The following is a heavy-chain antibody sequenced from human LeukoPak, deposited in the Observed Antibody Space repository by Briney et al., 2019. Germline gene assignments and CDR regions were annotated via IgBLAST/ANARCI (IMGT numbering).Heavy chain of an antibody. J-gene: IGHJ4*02. CDR1: GFTVDEYA. V-gene: IGHV3-9*01. CDR2: IRWDIGSI. CDR3: AKDVSYSSSWYHIDY. D-gene: IGHD6-13*01. Sequence: GRSLRLSCAASGFTVDEYAMHWVRQAPGKGLEWVSGIRWDIGSIIYADSVKGPFTISRAKAKNSLYLQMNSLRAEDTALYYCAKDVSYSSSWYHIDYWGQGTLVTV.